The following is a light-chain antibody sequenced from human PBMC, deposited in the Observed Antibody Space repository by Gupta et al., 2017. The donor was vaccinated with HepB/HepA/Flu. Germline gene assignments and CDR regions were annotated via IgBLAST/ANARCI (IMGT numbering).Light chain of an antibody. CDR2: GAS. CDR1: QSVNAY. CDR3: QQYGSSPVT. J-gene: IGKJ5*01. V-gene: IGKV3-20*01. Sequence: EFVLTQSPDTLSLSPGERATLSCRASQSVNAYLAWYQQKPGQAPRLLIYGASSRATGIPDRFSGSGSGTDFTLTISRLEPEDFAVYYCQQYGSSPVTFGQGTRLEI.